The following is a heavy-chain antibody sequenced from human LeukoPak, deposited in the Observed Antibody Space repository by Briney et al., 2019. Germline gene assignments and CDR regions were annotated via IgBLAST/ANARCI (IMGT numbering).Heavy chain of an antibody. CDR3: ARVLRDYYFDF. J-gene: IGHJ4*02. Sequence: GGSLTFSCAASGFSFSGYNMNWVRQAPGKGLEWVSSITSSSAYIYHADSVKGRFTISRDNAKNSLYLQMNSLRAEDTAVYYCARVLRDYYFDFLGQRTLVTVSS. V-gene: IGHV3-21*01. D-gene: IGHD3-9*01. CDR2: ITSSSAYI. CDR1: GFSFSGYN.